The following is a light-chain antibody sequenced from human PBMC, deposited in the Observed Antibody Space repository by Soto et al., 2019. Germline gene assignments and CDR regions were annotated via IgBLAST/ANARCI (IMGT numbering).Light chain of an antibody. J-gene: IGLJ1*01. V-gene: IGLV2-14*01. Sequence: QSVLTQPASVSGSPGQPITISCTGTSSDVGGYNYVSWYQQQPGKAPKFMIYDVTNRPSGVSNRFSGSKSGNTASLTISGLQAEDEADYYCCSYTTSNTRQIVFGTGTKVTV. CDR1: SSDVGGYNY. CDR3: CSYTTSNTRQIV. CDR2: DVT.